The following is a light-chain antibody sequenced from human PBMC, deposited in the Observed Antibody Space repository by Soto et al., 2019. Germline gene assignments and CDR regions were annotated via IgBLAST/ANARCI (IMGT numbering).Light chain of an antibody. CDR1: QSVSSSH. V-gene: IGKV3-20*01. CDR2: GAS. CDR3: QQFGSSPIT. Sequence: ELGLTQSPGTLSLSPGERATLSCRASQSVSSSHLAWYQQKPGQAPRLLIYGASSRATCIPDRFSGSGSETGFTRTISSLATEDFAVFYCQQFGSSPITFGQATRLEIK. J-gene: IGKJ5*01.